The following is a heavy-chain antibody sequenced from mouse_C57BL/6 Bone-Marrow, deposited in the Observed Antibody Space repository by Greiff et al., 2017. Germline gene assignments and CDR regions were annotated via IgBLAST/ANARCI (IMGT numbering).Heavy chain of an antibody. V-gene: IGHV5-6*01. Sequence: EVQLVESGGDLVKPGGSLKLSCAASGFTFSSYGMSWVRQTPDKRLEWVATISSCGSYTYYPDSVKGRFTISRDNAKNTLYLQMSSLKSEDTAMYYCARRGVAPFDYWGQGTTLTVSS. CDR1: GFTFSSYG. CDR2: ISSCGSYT. J-gene: IGHJ2*01. D-gene: IGHD1-1*02. CDR3: ARRGVAPFDY.